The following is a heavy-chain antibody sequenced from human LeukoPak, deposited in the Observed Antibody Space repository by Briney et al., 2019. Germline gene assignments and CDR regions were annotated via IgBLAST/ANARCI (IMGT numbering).Heavy chain of an antibody. J-gene: IGHJ5*02. CDR1: GDSISSGYY. D-gene: IGHD2-2*01. Sequence: SETLSLTCTVSGDSISSGYYWGWIRQFPGKGLEWIGSIYHTGSTNYNPSLHRRVTMSVDTSKSQFSLSLRSVTAADTAVYYCAKGIKCSSLSCDAFGPWGQGTPVTVSS. V-gene: IGHV4-38-2*02. CDR2: IYHTGST. CDR3: AKGIKCSSLSCDAFGP.